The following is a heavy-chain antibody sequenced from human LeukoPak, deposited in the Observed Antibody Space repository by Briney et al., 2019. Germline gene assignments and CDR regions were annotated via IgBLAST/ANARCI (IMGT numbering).Heavy chain of an antibody. J-gene: IGHJ4*02. CDR1: GGSISSYY. CDR3: ARSVSGNYFDY. CDR2: IYTSRSN. D-gene: IGHD3-10*01. Sequence: PSETLSLTCTVPGGSISSYYWSWVRQPPGEGLEWIGYIYTSRSNNYNPSLKSRVTISVDTYKNKYSLKLSSVTAADTAVYYCARSVSGNYFDYWGQGTLVTVSS. V-gene: IGHV4-4*09.